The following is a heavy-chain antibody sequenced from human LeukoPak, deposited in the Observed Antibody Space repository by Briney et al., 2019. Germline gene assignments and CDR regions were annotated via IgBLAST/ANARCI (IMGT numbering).Heavy chain of an antibody. CDR3: ASDGTAPGLYFDL. J-gene: IGHJ4*01. CDR2: IRQDGNEK. V-gene: IGHV3-7*01. D-gene: IGHD6-13*01. CDR1: GFTFSSYW. Sequence: PGVSLRLSCAVSGFTFSSYWMNWVRQAPGKGLEWVASIRQDGNEKSYVDSVKGRFTISRDNTKDSLYLQIDSLRAEDTAMYFCASDGTAPGLYFDLWGQGTLVTVSS.